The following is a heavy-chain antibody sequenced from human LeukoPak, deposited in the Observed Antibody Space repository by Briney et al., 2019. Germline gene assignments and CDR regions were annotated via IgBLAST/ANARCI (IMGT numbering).Heavy chain of an antibody. V-gene: IGHV3-7*03. CDR2: IKPDGSEK. J-gene: IGHJ4*02. Sequence: GGSLRLSCAASGFTFSDTLMTWVRQAPGKGLEWVATIKPDGSEKYYVDSVRGRFTISRVNAENSLYLQMNSLRAEDTAVYHSTKGGYSTSWYWIYWGQGTLVTVSS. CDR1: GFTFSDTL. D-gene: IGHD2-2*01. CDR3: TKGGYSTSWYWIY.